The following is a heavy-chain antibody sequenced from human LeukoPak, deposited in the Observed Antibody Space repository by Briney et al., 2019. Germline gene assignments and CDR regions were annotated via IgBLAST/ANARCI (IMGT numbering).Heavy chain of an antibody. CDR3: AREGYGDPNFDY. CDR2: ISYDGSNK. D-gene: IGHD4-17*01. CDR1: GFTFSSYA. J-gene: IGHJ4*02. Sequence: GSLRLSCAASGFTFSSYAMHWVRQAPGKGLEWVAVISYDGSNKYYADSVKGRFTISRDNSKNTLYLQMNSLRAEDTAVYYCAREGYGDPNFDYWGQGTLVTVSS. V-gene: IGHV3-30-3*01.